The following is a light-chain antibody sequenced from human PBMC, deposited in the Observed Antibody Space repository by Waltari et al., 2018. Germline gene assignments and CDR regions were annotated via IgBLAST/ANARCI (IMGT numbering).Light chain of an antibody. CDR3: CSYAGSSTVV. J-gene: IGLJ2*01. Sequence: QSALTPPASVSGSPGQSITLSCPGPSRDVGRYNLLSWYQQHPSKAPTLMIYEVSKRPSVVSNRFSGSKSGNTASLTISGLQAEDEADYYCCSYAGSSTVVFGGGTKLTVL. CDR1: SRDVGRYNL. CDR2: EVS. V-gene: IGLV2-23*02.